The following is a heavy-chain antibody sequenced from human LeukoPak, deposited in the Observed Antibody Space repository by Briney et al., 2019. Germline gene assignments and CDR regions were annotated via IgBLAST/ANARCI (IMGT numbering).Heavy chain of an antibody. CDR2: MYYRGST. V-gene: IGHV4-39*07. J-gene: IGHJ4*02. CDR1: GGSISSSSHY. Sequence: SETLSLTCTVSGGSISSSSHYWGWVRQPPGKGLEWIGSMYYRGSTYHNPSLKSRVTISVDTSKNQFSLKLSSVTAADTAVCYCATTTIRLGYWGQGTLVTVSS. D-gene: IGHD1-26*01. CDR3: ATTTIRLGY.